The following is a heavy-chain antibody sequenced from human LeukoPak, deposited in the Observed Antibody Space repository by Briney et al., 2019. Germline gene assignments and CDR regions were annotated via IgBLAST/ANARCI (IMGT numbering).Heavy chain of an antibody. Sequence: ASVKVSCKASGYTFTTYGISWVRQAPGQGLEWMGWISAYNGNTNYAQKVQGRVTMTTETSTSTAYMELRSLRSDDTAVYYCARDCGTSCSDAFDIWGQGTMVTVSS. D-gene: IGHD2-2*01. CDR3: ARDCGTSCSDAFDI. CDR2: ISAYNGNT. J-gene: IGHJ3*02. CDR1: GYTFTTYG. V-gene: IGHV1-18*01.